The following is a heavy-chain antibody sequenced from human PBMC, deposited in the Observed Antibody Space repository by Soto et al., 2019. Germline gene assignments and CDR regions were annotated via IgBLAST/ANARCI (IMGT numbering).Heavy chain of an antibody. D-gene: IGHD3-22*01. J-gene: IGHJ6*02. V-gene: IGHV1-3*01. Sequence: QVQLVQSGAEVKKPGASVKVSCKASGYTFTTYCMHWVRQAPGQRLEWMGWINAGNANTKYSQKFQGRVTITRDTSANTADMELSSLRSEDTAVYYCARGLNASYYGMDVWGQGTTVTVSS. CDR3: ARGLNASYYGMDV. CDR1: GYTFTTYC. CDR2: INAGNANT.